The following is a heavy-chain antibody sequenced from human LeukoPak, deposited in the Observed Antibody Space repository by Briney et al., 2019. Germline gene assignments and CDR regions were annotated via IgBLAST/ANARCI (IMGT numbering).Heavy chain of an antibody. CDR3: ARLHGHGFDP. D-gene: IGHD2-8*01. CDR1: GFTVSSNY. Sequence: PGGSLRLSCAASGFTVSSNYMSWVRQAPGKGLEWVSAISGGGTNIYSEMYYADSVKGRFTISRDNAKNSVYLQMNSLRVDDTAVYYCARLHGHGFDPWGQGTLVTVSS. V-gene: IGHV3-21*01. J-gene: IGHJ5*02. CDR2: ISGGGTNI.